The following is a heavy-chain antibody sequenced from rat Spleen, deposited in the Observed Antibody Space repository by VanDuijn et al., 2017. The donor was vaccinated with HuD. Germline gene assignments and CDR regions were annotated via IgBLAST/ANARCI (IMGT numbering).Heavy chain of an antibody. CDR3: ARQGILWILYFDY. J-gene: IGHJ2*01. V-gene: IGHV5-25*01. CDR1: GFTFTNYD. Sequence: EVRLVESGGGLVQPGRSLKLSCAASGFTFTNYDMAWVRQAPTKGLEWIASISTGGTNTYYRGSVKGRFTISRDNAKSTLYLQMDSLRSEDTATYYCARQGILWILYFDYWGQGVMVTVSS. D-gene: IGHD1-7*01. CDR2: ISTGGTNT.